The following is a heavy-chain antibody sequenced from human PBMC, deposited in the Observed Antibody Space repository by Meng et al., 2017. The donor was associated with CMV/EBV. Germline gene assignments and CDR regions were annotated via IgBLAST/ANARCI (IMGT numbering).Heavy chain of an antibody. D-gene: IGHD2-2*03. CDR3: ARDLDIVVVPAAYAEGDYGMDV. CDR1: GFTFSSYA. J-gene: IGHJ6*02. Sequence: GGSLRLSCAASGFTFSSYAMSWVRQAPGKGLEWVSAISDSGGSTYYADSVKGRFTISRDNSKNTLYLQMNSLRAEGTAVYYCARDLDIVVVPAAYAEGDYGMDVWGQGTTVTVSS. V-gene: IGHV3-23*01. CDR2: ISDSGGST.